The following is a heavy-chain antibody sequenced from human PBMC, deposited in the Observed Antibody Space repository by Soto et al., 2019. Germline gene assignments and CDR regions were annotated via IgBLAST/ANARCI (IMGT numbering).Heavy chain of an antibody. CDR3: AKERMVRGVIDVLRDVHAFDI. CDR1: GFTFSSYA. D-gene: IGHD3-10*01. V-gene: IGHV3-23*01. J-gene: IGHJ3*02. CDR2: ISGSGGST. Sequence: EVQLLESGGGLVQPGGSLRLSCAASGFTFSSYAMSWVRQAPGKGLEWVSAISGSGGSTYYADSVKGRFTISRDNSKNTLYLQMYSLRAEDTAVYYCAKERMVRGVIDVLRDVHAFDIWGQGTMVTVSS.